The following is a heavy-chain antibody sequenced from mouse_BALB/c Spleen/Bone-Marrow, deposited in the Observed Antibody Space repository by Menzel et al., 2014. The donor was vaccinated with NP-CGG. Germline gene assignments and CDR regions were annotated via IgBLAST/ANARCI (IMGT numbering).Heavy chain of an antibody. CDR3: RSYDYAMDY. D-gene: IGHD1-1*01. CDR2: IYPGSGST. CDR1: GYTFTGYL. V-gene: IGHV1S22*01. Sequence: QSGSELVRPGASVKLSCKASGYTFTGYLMNWVRQTPGQGLEWIGNIYPGSGSTNYDEKFKSKATLTVDTSSNTAYMQLSSLTSEDTAVYYCRSYDYAMDYWGQGTSVTVSS. J-gene: IGHJ4*01.